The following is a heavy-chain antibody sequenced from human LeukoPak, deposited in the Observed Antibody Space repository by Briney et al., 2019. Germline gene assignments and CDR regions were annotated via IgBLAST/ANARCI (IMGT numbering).Heavy chain of an antibody. CDR1: GGSFSGYY. CDR3: ARASMVRGVIVY. D-gene: IGHD3-10*01. CDR2: INHSGST. J-gene: IGHJ4*02. V-gene: IGHV4-34*01. Sequence: PSETLSLTCAVYGGSFSGYYWSWIRHPPGKGRGWSGEINHSGSTNYNPSLTSQVTISVHTYKNQISLKLSSVTAAGTAVYYCARASMVRGVIVYWGQGTLVTVSS.